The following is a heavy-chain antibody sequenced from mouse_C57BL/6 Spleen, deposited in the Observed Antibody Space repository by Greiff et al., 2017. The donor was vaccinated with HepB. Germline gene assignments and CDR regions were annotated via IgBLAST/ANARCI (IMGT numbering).Heavy chain of an antibody. CDR1: GYTFTSYW. Sequence: QVQLKQPGAELVKPGASVKMSCKASGYTFTSYWITWVKQRPGQGLEWIGDIYPGSGSTNYNEKFKSKATLTVDTSSSTAYMQLSSLTSEDSAVYYCARWSMVTTYAMDYWGQGTSVTVSS. J-gene: IGHJ4*01. CDR3: ARWSMVTTYAMDY. CDR2: IYPGSGST. V-gene: IGHV1-55*01. D-gene: IGHD2-2*01.